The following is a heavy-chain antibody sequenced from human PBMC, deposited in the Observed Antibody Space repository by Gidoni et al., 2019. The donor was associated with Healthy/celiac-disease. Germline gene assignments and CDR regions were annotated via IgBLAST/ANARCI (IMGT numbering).Heavy chain of an antibody. CDR1: GFTVSSSY. J-gene: IGHJ4*02. CDR2: IDRGGST. V-gene: IGHV3-53*01. CDR3: ARGGGGTYVESYYFDY. D-gene: IGHD1-26*01. Sequence: EVQLVESGGTLIQTGGSLSISCAASGFTVSSSYMIWVRQAPGKGLEWVSVIDRGGSTYYAYSVKGRFTIARDDSKNTLYLQMNSLRADDTAVYSCARGGGGTYVESYYFDYWGLGTLVTVSS.